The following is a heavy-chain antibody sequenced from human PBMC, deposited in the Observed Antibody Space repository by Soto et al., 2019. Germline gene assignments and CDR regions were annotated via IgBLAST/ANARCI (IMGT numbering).Heavy chain of an antibody. CDR1: GYTFTGYY. Sequence: QVQLVQSGAEVKKPGASVKVSCKASGYTFTGYYMHWVRQAPGQGLEWMGWINPNSGGTNYAQKFQGWVTMTRDTAISTAYMELSRLRSDDTAVYDCARGRVPIAAAPSYYFDYWGQGTLVTVSS. J-gene: IGHJ4*02. V-gene: IGHV1-2*04. CDR2: INPNSGGT. CDR3: ARGRVPIAAAPSYYFDY. D-gene: IGHD6-13*01.